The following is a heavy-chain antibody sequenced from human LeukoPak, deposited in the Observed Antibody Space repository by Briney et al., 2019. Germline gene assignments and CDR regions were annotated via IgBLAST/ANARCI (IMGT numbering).Heavy chain of an antibody. V-gene: IGHV3-23*01. J-gene: IGHJ4*02. CDR1: RFTFSSYA. Sequence: GGSLRLSCAASRFTFSSYATSWLPQAPGQGLEWVSAISGSGGSTYYADSVKGRFTISRDNSKNTLYLQMNSLRAEDTAVYYCAKDPAGAAAGPPGIFGYWGQGTLVTVSS. D-gene: IGHD6-13*01. CDR2: ISGSGGST. CDR3: AKDPAGAAAGPPGIFGY.